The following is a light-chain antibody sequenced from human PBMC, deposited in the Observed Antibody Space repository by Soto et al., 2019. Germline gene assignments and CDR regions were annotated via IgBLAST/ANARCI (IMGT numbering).Light chain of an antibody. Sequence: DIQMTQSPSSLSASVGDRVTITCRASQSIGYYLNWYQQKPGKPPKLLIYTASSLQSGVPSRFSGSGSGTDFTLTISSLQPEDFATYYCQQSYSSLWTFGQGTKVEIK. CDR3: QQSYSSLWT. J-gene: IGKJ1*01. CDR2: TAS. CDR1: QSIGYY. V-gene: IGKV1-39*01.